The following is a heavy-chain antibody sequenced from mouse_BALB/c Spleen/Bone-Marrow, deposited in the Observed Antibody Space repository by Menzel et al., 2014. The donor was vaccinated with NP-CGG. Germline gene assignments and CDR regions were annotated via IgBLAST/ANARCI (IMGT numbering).Heavy chain of an antibody. V-gene: IGHV1-20*02. CDR1: GYSFTGYF. CDR3: ARGDYRFDEGYFDC. J-gene: IGHJ2*02. D-gene: IGHD2-14*01. Sequence: EVQLQQSGPELVKPGASVKISCKASGYSFTGYFMNWVMQSHGKSFEWIGRINPYNGDTFYNQKFKGKAILTVDKSSSTAHMELRSLASEDSAVYYCARGDYRFDEGYFDCWGQGTSLTVSS. CDR2: INPYNGDT.